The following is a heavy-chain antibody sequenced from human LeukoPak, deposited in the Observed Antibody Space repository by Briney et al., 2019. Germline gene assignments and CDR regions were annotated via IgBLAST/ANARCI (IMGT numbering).Heavy chain of an antibody. D-gene: IGHD2-21*01. CDR3: ARYYLGGYSNY. CDR1: GYSISSGYY. Sequence: PSETLSLTCTVSGYSISSGYYWGWIRQPPGKGLEWIGSIYHSGSTYYNPSLKSRVTISVDTSKNQFSLKLSSVTAADTAVYYCARYYLGGYSNYWGQGTLVTVSS. V-gene: IGHV4-38-2*02. J-gene: IGHJ4*02. CDR2: IYHSGST.